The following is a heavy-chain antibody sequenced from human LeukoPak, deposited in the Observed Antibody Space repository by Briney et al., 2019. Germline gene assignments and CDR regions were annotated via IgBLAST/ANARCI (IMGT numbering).Heavy chain of an antibody. D-gene: IGHD1-26*01. CDR2: ISYDGSNK. CDR1: GFTFSSYA. J-gene: IGHJ4*02. CDR3: ARAWSLRYFDY. Sequence: AGRSLRLSCAASGFTFSSYAMHWVRQAPGKGLEWVAVISYDGSNKYYADSVKGRFTISRDNSKNTLYLQMNSLRAEDTAVYYCARAWSLRYFDYWGQGTLVTVSS. V-gene: IGHV3-30-3*01.